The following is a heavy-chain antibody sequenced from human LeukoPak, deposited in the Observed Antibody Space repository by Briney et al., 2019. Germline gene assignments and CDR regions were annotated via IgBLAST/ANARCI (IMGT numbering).Heavy chain of an antibody. CDR3: AREMWDSYGYVDY. J-gene: IGHJ4*02. CDR1: GFTVSSNY. V-gene: IGHV3-66*01. CDR2: TNSGGRT. D-gene: IGHD5-18*01. Sequence: GGSLRLSCAASGFTVSSNYMSWVRQTPGKGLEWVSVTNSGGRTYYADSVKGRFTISRDNSKNTLYLQMNSLRAEDTAVYYCAREMWDSYGYVDYWGQGTLVTVSS.